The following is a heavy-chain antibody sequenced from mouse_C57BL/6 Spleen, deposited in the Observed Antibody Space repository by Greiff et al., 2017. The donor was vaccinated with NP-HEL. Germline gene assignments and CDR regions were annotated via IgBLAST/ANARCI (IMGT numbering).Heavy chain of an antibody. Sequence: EVQLQESGPGLVKPSQSLSLTCSVTGYSITSGYYWNWIRQFPGNKLEWMGYISYDGSNNYNPSLKNRISITRDTSKNQFFLKLNSVTTEDTATYYCARGEIYYGSSYDWYFDVWGTGTTVTVSS. V-gene: IGHV3-6*01. CDR1: GYSITSGYY. J-gene: IGHJ1*03. CDR3: ARGEIYYGSSYDWYFDV. CDR2: ISYDGSN. D-gene: IGHD1-1*01.